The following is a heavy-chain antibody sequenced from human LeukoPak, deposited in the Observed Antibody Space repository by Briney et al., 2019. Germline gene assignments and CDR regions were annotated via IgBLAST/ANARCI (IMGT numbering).Heavy chain of an antibody. V-gene: IGHV7-4-1*02. CDR1: GGTFSSYA. CDR3: ARDLSHFDVFDK. J-gene: IGHJ3*02. Sequence: ASVKVSCKASGGTFSSYAISWVRQAPGQGLEWMGWINTKTGNPVYAQDFTGRFVFSLDTSVNTAYLQINNLKAEDTAVYYCARDLSHFDVFDKWGLGTMVTVSS. CDR2: INTKTGNP.